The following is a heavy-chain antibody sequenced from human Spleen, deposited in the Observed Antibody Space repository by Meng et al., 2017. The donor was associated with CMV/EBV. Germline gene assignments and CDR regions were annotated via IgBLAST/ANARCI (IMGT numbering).Heavy chain of an antibody. D-gene: IGHD3-9*01. CDR1: GGSISSYY. CDR2: IYTSGST. J-gene: IGHJ4*02. CDR3: ARELRYFDWLAVDY. Sequence: SETLSLTCTVSGGSISSYYWSWIRQPAGKGLEWIGRIYTSGSTNYNPSLKSRVTMSVDTSKNQFSLKLSSVTAADTAVYYCARELRYFDWLAVDYWGQGTLVTVSS. V-gene: IGHV4-4*07.